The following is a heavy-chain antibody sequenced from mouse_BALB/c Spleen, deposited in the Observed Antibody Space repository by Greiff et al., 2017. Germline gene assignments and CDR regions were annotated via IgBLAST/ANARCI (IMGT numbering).Heavy chain of an antibody. Sequence: QVQLQQSGAELVMPGASVKMSCKASGYTFTDYWMHWVKQRPGQGLEWIGAIDTSDSYTSYNQKFKGKATLTVDESSSTAYMQLSSLTSEDSAVYYCARAYGKYYYAMDYWGQGTSVTVSS. CDR1: GYTFTDYW. V-gene: IGHV1-69*01. CDR2: IDTSDSYT. J-gene: IGHJ4*01. D-gene: IGHD2-10*02. CDR3: ARAYGKYYYAMDY.